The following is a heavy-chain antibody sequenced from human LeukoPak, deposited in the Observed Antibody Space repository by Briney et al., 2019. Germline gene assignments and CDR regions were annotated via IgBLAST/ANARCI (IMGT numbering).Heavy chain of an antibody. CDR2: ISYDGSNK. CDR3: ARAASCLDY. V-gene: IGHV3-30*04. J-gene: IGHJ4*02. D-gene: IGHD2-15*01. CDR1: GFTFSTFA. Sequence: PGGSLRLSCAAPGFTFSTFAIHWVRQAPGKGLEWVALISYDGSNKYFADSVKGRFTISRDNSKNTLYLQMNSLRPEDTAVYFCARAASCLDYWGQGTLVTVSS.